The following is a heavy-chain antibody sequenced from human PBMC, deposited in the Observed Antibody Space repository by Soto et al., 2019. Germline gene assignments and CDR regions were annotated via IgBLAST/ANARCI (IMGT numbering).Heavy chain of an antibody. J-gene: IGHJ5*02. V-gene: IGHV4-59*01. CDR1: GGSISRYY. CDR3: AWGPGSGSYYGRFDP. Sequence: SETLSLTCTVSGGSISRYYWNWIRQPPGKGQKWIGDIYYSGSTNYNPSLKSRVTISVDTSKNQFSLKLSSVTAADTAVYYCAWGPGSGSYYGRFDPWGQATLVSV. CDR2: IYYSGST. D-gene: IGHD3-10*01.